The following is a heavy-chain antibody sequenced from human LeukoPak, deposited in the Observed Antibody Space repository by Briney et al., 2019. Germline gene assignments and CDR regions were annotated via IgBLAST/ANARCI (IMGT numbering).Heavy chain of an antibody. CDR1: GGTFSSYA. CDR3: ARGASTVTNYYYYYYMDV. J-gene: IGHJ6*03. Sequence: SVKVSCKASGGTFSSYAISWVRQAPGQGLEWMGGIIPIFGTANYAQKFQGRVTITADKSTSTAYMELSSLRSEDTAVYYCARGASTVTNYYYYYYMDVWGKGTTVTVSS. V-gene: IGHV1-69*06. CDR2: IIPIFGTA. D-gene: IGHD4-17*01.